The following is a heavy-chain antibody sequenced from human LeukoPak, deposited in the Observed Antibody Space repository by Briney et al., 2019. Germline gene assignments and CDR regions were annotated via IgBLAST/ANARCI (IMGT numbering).Heavy chain of an antibody. CDR1: GFTFSDYT. CDR2: ITSNGAYT. CDR3: ARVKMGATVSDYYYYYMDV. J-gene: IGHJ6*03. Sequence: GGSLRLSCAASGFTFSDYTIHWVRQAPGKRLQSVSAITSNGAYTHYADSVKGRFTISRDNSRNAVFLQMGGLRIEDMAVYYCARVKMGATVSDYYYYYMDVWGTGTTVTVSS. D-gene: IGHD1-26*01. V-gene: IGHV3-64*02.